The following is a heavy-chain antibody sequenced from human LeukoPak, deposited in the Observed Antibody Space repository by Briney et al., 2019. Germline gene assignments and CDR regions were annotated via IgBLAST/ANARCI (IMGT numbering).Heavy chain of an antibody. D-gene: IGHD5-24*01. Sequence: GGSLRLSCAASGFTFSSYWMHWVRQAPGKGLVWVSLIKSDGRSTMYADSVKGRFTISRDNAKNSLHLQMNSLRAEDTAVYYCASSLTPGDGYNSRPFDYWGQGTLVTVSS. CDR2: IKSDGRST. V-gene: IGHV3-74*03. J-gene: IGHJ4*02. CDR3: ASSLTPGDGYNSRPFDY. CDR1: GFTFSSYW.